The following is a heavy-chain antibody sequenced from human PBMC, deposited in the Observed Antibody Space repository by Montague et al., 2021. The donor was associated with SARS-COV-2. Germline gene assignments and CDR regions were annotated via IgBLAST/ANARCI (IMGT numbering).Heavy chain of an antibody. Sequence: SETLSLTCTVSGGSISNYHWNWIRQPPGKGLEWIAYIYYSGSTNYNPSLQSRVTISVDTSRNQFSLRLTSVTAADTAVYYCARDIRIPMLIVIQGYGMDVWGQGTTVTVSS. CDR1: GGSISNYH. V-gene: IGHV4-59*12. CDR2: IYYSGST. CDR3: ARDIRIPMLIVIQGYGMDV. J-gene: IGHJ6*02. D-gene: IGHD3-22*01.